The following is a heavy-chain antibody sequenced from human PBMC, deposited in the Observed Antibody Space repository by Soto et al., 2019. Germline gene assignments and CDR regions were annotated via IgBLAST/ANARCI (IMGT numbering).Heavy chain of an antibody. CDR2: IYYSGST. V-gene: IGHV4-30-4*01. J-gene: IGHJ4*02. Sequence: QVQLQESGPGLVKPSQTLSLTCTVSGGSISSGDYYWSWIRQPPGKGLEWIGHIYYSGSTYYNPSLKSRVTISVDTSKNQFSLKLSSVTAADTAVYYWARGGGCGGDCYAFDYWGQGTLVTVSS. CDR3: ARGGGCGGDCYAFDY. CDR1: GGSISSGDYY. D-gene: IGHD2-21*02.